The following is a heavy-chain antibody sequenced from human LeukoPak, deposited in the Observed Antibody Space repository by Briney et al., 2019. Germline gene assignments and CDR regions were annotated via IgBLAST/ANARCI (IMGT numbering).Heavy chain of an antibody. CDR2: INPSGGST. D-gene: IGHD3-10*01. J-gene: IGHJ3*02. V-gene: IGHV1-46*01. CDR3: ARPYNWNLIPMVRGVTDNAFDI. CDR1: GPFITHA. Sequence: ASVKVSCKASGPFITHALSWVRQAPGQGLEWMGIINPSGGSTSYAQKFQGRVTMTRDTSTSTVYMELSSLRSEDTAVYYCARPYNWNLIPMVRGVTDNAFDIWGQGTMVTVSS.